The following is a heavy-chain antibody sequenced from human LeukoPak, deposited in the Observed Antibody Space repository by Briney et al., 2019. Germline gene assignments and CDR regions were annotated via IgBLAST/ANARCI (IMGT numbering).Heavy chain of an antibody. CDR2: IYYSGST. Sequence: SETLSLTCTVSGGSISPYYWSWIRQPPGKGLEWIGYIYYSGSTNYNPSLKSRVTISADASKNQFSLKLSSVTAADTAVYYCARAFYPGYYSYMAVWGEGTTVTVSS. J-gene: IGHJ6*03. CDR3: ARAFYPGYYSYMAV. V-gene: IGHV4-59*01. D-gene: IGHD3-3*02. CDR1: GGSISPYY.